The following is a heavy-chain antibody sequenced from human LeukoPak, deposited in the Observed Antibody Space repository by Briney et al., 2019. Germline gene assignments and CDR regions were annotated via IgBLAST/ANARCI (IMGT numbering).Heavy chain of an antibody. J-gene: IGHJ5*02. CDR3: ARAAGSSGYSP. D-gene: IGHD3-22*01. CDR1: GYTFSTYY. V-gene: IGHV1-46*01. CDR2: INPSGGST. Sequence: EASVKVSCKASGYTFSTYYMHWVRQAPGQGLEWMGIINPSGGSTSYAQKFQGRLTMSRDTSTSTVYMELSSLRSEDTAVYYCARAAGSSGYSPWGQGTSVTVSS.